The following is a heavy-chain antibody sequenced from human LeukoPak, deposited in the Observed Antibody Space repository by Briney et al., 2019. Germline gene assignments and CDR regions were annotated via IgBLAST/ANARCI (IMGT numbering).Heavy chain of an antibody. CDR3: VGSPTYYYMDV. CDR2: ISHDGTNG. J-gene: IGHJ6*03. V-gene: IGHV3-30*04. Sequence: PGGSLRLSCAASGSTFRNHAIHWVRQAPGKGLEWVTVISHDGTNGYYRDSVKGRFTISRDNSKTTVLLQMNSLSPDDTAVYYCVGSPTYYYMDVWGKGTTVTVSS. D-gene: IGHD3-10*01. CDR1: GSTFRNHA.